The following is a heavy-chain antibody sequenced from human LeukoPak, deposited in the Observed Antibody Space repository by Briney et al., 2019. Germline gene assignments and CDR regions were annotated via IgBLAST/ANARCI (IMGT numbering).Heavy chain of an antibody. CDR3: ARGDDYYDSRGVYYYYYMDV. CDR1: GGSISSYY. CDR2: IYYSGST. D-gene: IGHD3-22*01. J-gene: IGHJ6*03. Sequence: SETLSVTCTVSGGSISSYYWSWIRQPPGKGLEWIGYIYYSGSTNYNPSLKSRVTISVDTSKNQFSLKLSSVTAADTAVYYCARGDDYYDSRGVYYYYYMDVWGKGTTVTVSS. V-gene: IGHV4-59*01.